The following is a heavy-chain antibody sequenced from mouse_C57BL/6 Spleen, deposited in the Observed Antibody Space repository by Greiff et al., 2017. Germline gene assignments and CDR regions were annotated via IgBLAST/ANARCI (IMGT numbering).Heavy chain of an antibody. D-gene: IGHD1-1*01. J-gene: IGHJ1*03. Sequence: QVTLKESGPGILQSSQTLSLTCSFSGFSLSTSGMGVSWIRQPSGKGLEWLAHIYWDDDKRYNPYLKSRLTISKDTSRNQVFLKITSVDTADTATYYCARRESSYGCFDVWGTGTTVTVSS. CDR1: GFSLSTSGMG. CDR2: IYWDDDK. V-gene: IGHV8-12*01. CDR3: ARRESSYGCFDV.